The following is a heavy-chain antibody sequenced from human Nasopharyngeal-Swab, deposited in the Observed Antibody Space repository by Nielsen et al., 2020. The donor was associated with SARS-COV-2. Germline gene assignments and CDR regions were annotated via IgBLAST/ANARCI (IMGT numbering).Heavy chain of an antibody. D-gene: IGHD4-23*01. Sequence: SETLSLTCTVSGASINSRDYYWSWIRQPPGKGLEWIGYIYYSGSTYYDPPLKSRVTISMDTSKNHFSLNMTSVSAADTAVYYCARDTNYGGESLSGTFDIWGQGTMVTVSS. CDR3: ARDTNYGGESLSGTFDI. J-gene: IGHJ3*02. CDR2: IYYSGST. CDR1: GASINSRDYY. V-gene: IGHV4-30-4*01.